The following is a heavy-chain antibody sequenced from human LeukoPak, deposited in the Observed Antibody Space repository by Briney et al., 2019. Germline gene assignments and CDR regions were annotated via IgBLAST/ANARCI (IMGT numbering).Heavy chain of an antibody. J-gene: IGHJ4*02. V-gene: IGHV3-48*01. CDR1: GFTFSSYS. D-gene: IGHD1-26*01. CDR3: ARATPGVVGAAGY. Sequence: PGGSLRLSCAASGFTFSSYSMNWVRQAPGKGLEWVSYISSSSSTIYYADSVKGRFTISRDNAKNSLYLQMNSLRAEDTAVYYCARATPGVVGAAGYWGQGTLVTVSS. CDR2: ISSSSSTI.